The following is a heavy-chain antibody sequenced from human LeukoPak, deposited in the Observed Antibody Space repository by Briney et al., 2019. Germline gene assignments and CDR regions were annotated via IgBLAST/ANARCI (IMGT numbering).Heavy chain of an antibody. D-gene: IGHD3-9*01. Sequence: ASVKVSCKASGYTFTGYYMHWVRQAPGQGLEWMGWINPNSGGTNYAQKFQGRVTMTRDTSISTAYMELSRLRSDDTAVYYCARGGPYYDILTGYPYYYYMDVWGKGTTVTISS. CDR1: GYTFTGYY. J-gene: IGHJ6*03. V-gene: IGHV1-2*02. CDR3: ARGGPYYDILTGYPYYYYMDV. CDR2: INPNSGGT.